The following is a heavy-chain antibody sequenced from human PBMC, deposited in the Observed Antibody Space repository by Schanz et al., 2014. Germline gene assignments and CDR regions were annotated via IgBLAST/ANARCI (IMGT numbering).Heavy chain of an antibody. V-gene: IGHV1-69*09. Sequence: QVQLVQSGAEVKKPGSSVKVSCKSSGATFNSYAFGWVRQAPGQGFEWVGSIIPPLRQTRYAQKFEERVIITADTSTTTVYMDLASLTSDDTAVYFCARIIDGDYHYWGQGTLVTVSS. J-gene: IGHJ4*02. CDR2: IIPPLRQT. CDR3: ARIIDGDYHY. D-gene: IGHD4-17*01. CDR1: GATFNSYA.